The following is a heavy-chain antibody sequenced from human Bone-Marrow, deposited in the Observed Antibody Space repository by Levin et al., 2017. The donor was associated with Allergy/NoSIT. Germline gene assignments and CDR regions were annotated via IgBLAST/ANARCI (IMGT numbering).Heavy chain of an antibody. V-gene: IGHV3-9*01. CDR2: INWNSGNI. CDR3: TKDRRDTIFGLARLGMDV. J-gene: IGHJ6*02. Sequence: GGSLRLSCAASGFTFDDYALHWVRQAPGKGLEWVSGINWNSGNIAYADSVKGRFTISRDNAKNSLYLQMNSLRPEDTALYYCTKDRRDTIFGLARLGMDVWGQGTTVTVSS. CDR1: GFTFDDYA. D-gene: IGHD3-3*01.